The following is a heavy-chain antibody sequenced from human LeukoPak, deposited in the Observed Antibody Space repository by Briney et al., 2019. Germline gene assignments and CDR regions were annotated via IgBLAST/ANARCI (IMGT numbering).Heavy chain of an antibody. Sequence: GSLRLSCAASGFTVSNNYMSWVRRAPGKGLDWVSIIYRGGGTYYADSVKDRFTISRDNSKNTVYLQMNSLRAEDTAVYYCAGSYVSRSFDYWGQGTLVTVSS. V-gene: IGHV3-66*01. D-gene: IGHD3-16*01. CDR2: IYRGGGT. CDR3: AGSYVSRSFDY. J-gene: IGHJ4*02. CDR1: GFTVSNNY.